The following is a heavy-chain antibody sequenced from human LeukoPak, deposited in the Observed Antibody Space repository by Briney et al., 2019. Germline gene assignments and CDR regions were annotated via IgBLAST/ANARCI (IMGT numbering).Heavy chain of an antibody. CDR2: ISYDGSNK. D-gene: IGHD6-19*01. CDR3: AREVAVAEPYYFAY. V-gene: IGHV3-30*04. CDR1: GFTFSSYA. J-gene: IGHJ4*02. Sequence: SGGSLRLSCAASGFTFSSYAMHWVRQAPGKGLEWVAFISYDGSNKYYADSVKGRFTISRDNSKNTLYLQMNSLRAEDTAVYYCAREVAVAEPYYFAYWGQGTLVTVSS.